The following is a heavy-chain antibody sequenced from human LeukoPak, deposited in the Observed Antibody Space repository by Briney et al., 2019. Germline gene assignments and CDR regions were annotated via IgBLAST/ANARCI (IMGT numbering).Heavy chain of an antibody. V-gene: IGHV3-23*01. CDR3: AKGHRSTSYFSDMDV. D-gene: IGHD2-2*01. CDR2: INGSGVST. Sequence: GGSLRLSCAASGFTFSSYAMSWVRQAPGKGLEWVSVINGSGVSTYYADSVKGRFTISRDNSKNTLYLQMNSLRAEDTAVYYCAKGHRSTSYFSDMDVWGQGTTVTVSS. CDR1: GFTFSSYA. J-gene: IGHJ6*02.